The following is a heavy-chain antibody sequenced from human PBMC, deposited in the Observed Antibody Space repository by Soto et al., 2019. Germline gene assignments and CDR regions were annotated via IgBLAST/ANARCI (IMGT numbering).Heavy chain of an antibody. CDR2: INPSGGST. J-gene: IGHJ6*02. CDR1: GYTFTNYY. CDR3: ARDRAPNRVCMDV. Sequence: QVQLVQSGAEVKKPGASVKVSCKASGYTFTNYYMHWVRQAPGQGLEWMGIINPSGGSTSYAQKCQGRVTMTRDTSTSTVYMELSSLRSEDTAVYYCARDRAPNRVCMDVWGQGTTVTVSS. V-gene: IGHV1-46*01. D-gene: IGHD6-13*01.